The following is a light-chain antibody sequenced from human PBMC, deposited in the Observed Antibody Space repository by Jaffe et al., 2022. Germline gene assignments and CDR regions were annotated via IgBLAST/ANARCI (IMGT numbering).Light chain of an antibody. CDR1: QSVSSNY. CDR3: QQYGSSPYT. Sequence: VLTQSPGTLSLSPGERVTLSCRASQSVSSNYLAWYQQKPGQAPRLLIYGASFRATGIPDRFSGSGSGTDFTLTISRLEPEDFAVYSCQQYGSSPYTFGQGTKLEIK. V-gene: IGKV3-20*01. CDR2: GAS. J-gene: IGKJ2*01.